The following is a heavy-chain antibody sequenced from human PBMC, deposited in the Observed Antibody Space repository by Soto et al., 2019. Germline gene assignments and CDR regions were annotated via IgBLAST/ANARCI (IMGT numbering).Heavy chain of an antibody. CDR1: GFTFSSYD. D-gene: IGHD4-17*01. J-gene: IGHJ6*03. CDR3: ARDAHGDYDGYYYMDV. V-gene: IGHV3-13*01. CDR2: IGTAGDT. Sequence: EVQLVESGGGLVQPGGSLRLSCAASGFTFSSYDMHWVRQATGKGLEWVSAIGTAGDTYYPGSVNGRFTISRENAKTSLYLQMTRLRAGDTAVYYCARDAHGDYDGYYYMDVWGKGTTVTVSS.